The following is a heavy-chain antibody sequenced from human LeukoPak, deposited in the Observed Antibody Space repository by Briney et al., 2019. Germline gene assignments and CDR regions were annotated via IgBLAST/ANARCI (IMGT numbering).Heavy chain of an antibody. J-gene: IGHJ4*02. V-gene: IGHV3-48*02. CDR1: GFTFSNYA. D-gene: IGHD5-18*01. CDR3: ARRGYSYGYADY. CDR2: ISGSGSNT. Sequence: GGSLRLSCAASGFTFSNYAMTWVRQAPGKGLEWVSVISGSGSNTDYADSVKGRFTISRDNAKNSLYLQMNSLKDEDTAVYYCARRGYSYGYADYWGQGTLVTVSS.